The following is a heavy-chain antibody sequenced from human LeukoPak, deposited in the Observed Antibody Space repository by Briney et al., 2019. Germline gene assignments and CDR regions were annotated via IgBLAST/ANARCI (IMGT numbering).Heavy chain of an antibody. CDR2: ISYSGSA. D-gene: IGHD6-19*01. Sequence: GSLRLSCAASGFTFSDYYMSWIRQTPGQGLEWVGTISYSGSAYYNPSLKSRVTISVDTSKKQFSLKLSSVTAADTAVYYCARDRVGGIFDSWGQGALVTVSS. CDR1: GFTFSDYY. CDR3: ARDRVGGIFDS. J-gene: IGHJ4*02. V-gene: IGHV4-38-2*02.